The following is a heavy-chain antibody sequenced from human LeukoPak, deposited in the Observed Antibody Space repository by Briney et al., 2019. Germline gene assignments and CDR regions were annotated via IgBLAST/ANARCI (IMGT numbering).Heavy chain of an antibody. V-gene: IGHV4-59*01. CDR3: ARVSCSSTSCPRRDALDV. J-gene: IGHJ3*01. D-gene: IGHD2-2*01. Sequence: SETLSLTCTVSGGSISYYYWSWIRQPPGKGLEWIGYIYYSGSTNYNPSLKSRVTIPVDTSKNQFSLNLTSVTTADTAVYYCARVSCSSTSCPRRDALDVWGQGTMVTVSS. CDR1: GGSISYYY. CDR2: IYYSGST.